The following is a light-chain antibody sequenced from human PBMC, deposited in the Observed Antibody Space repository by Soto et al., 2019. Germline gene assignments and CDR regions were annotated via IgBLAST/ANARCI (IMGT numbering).Light chain of an antibody. J-gene: IGKJ3*01. CDR1: QSVAANY. V-gene: IGKV3-20*01. CDR2: GAS. Sequence: EVVLTRSPGTLSLSPGERATPSCRASQSVAANYLAWYQQKRGQAPRLLIYGASSRATGIPDRFSGSGSGTDFTLTISRLEPEDFSVYYCHQYGTAPLTFGPGTKVDIK. CDR3: HQYGTAPLT.